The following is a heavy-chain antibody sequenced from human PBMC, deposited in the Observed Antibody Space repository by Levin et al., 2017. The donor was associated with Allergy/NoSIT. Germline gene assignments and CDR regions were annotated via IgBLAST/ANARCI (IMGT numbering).Heavy chain of an antibody. CDR2: IKQDGSEK. CDR3: SRSLDY. Sequence: GGSLRLSSDVQGVTIARYWVGCIRQTPGEGLEWVANIKQDGSEKYYVDSVKGRFTISRDNAKNSMYLQMTSLRPEDTAVYFCSRSLDYWGQGTLVTVSS. CDR1: GVTIARYW. J-gene: IGHJ4*02. V-gene: IGHV3-7*04.